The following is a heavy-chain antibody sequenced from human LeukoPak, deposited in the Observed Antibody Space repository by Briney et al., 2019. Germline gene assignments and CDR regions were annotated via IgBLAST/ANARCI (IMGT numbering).Heavy chain of an antibody. CDR1: GFTFSNYA. J-gene: IGHJ4*02. V-gene: IGHV3-23*01. CDR2: ISDSGGST. Sequence: GGSLRLSCAASGFTFSNYAMTWVRQAPGKGLEWVSGISDSGGSTYYADSVKGRFTISRDNSKNTLYLQMNSLRAEDTAVYYCAKDTIYGDYVYDYWGQGTLVTVSS. D-gene: IGHD4-17*01. CDR3: AKDTIYGDYVYDY.